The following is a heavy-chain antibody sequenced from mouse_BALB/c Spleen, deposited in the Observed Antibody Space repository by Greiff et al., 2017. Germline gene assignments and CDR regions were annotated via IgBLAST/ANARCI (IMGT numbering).Heavy chain of an antibody. CDR3: ARDGGYSPFAY. CDR2: IWAGGST. CDR1: GFSLTSYG. V-gene: IGHV2-9*02. Sequence: VQGVESGPGLVAPSQSLSITCTVSGFSLTSYGVHWVRQPPGKGLEWLGVIWAGGSTNYNSALMSRLSISKDNSKSQVFLKMNSLQTDDTAMYYCARDGGYSPFAYWGQGTLVTVSA. J-gene: IGHJ3*01. D-gene: IGHD2-3*01.